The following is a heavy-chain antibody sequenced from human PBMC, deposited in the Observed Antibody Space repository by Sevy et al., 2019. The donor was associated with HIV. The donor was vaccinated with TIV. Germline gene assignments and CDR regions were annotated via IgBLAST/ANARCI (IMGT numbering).Heavy chain of an antibody. Sequence: GGSLRLSCTGSGFTFGDYAMSWSRQAPGMGLEWVGFIRSKDYGGATEYAASVKGRFTISRDDSKSIADLQMNSLKTEDTAVYYCTRGYYYDSTRYSDHWGQGTLVTVSS. CDR3: TRGYYYDSTRYSDH. J-gene: IGHJ4*02. CDR2: IRSKDYGGAT. V-gene: IGHV3-49*03. D-gene: IGHD3-22*01. CDR1: GFTFGDYA.